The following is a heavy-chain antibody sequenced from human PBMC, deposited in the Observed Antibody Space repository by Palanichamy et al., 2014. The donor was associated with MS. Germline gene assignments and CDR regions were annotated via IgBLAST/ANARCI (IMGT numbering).Heavy chain of an antibody. CDR3: ARIFTPDDFWSGSGYFKR. V-gene: IGHV4-38-2*02. J-gene: IGHJ1*01. CDR2: IYNNGST. Sequence: QVQLQESGPGLVKPSETLSLTCTVSAYSISSGYYWGWIRQPPGKGLEWIGSIYNNGSTYYNLSLKSRVTISVDTSKNQFSLKVTSVTAADTAVYYCARIFTPDDFWSGSGYFKRWGQGSLVTVSS. D-gene: IGHD3-3*01. CDR1: AYSISSGYY.